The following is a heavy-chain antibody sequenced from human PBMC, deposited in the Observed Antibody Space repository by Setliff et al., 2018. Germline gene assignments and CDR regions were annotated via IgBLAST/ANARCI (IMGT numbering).Heavy chain of an antibody. J-gene: IGHJ4*02. CDR1: GASITNINYY. D-gene: IGHD3-16*01. CDR3: ARLPNYVWGSPVDY. CDR2: ILYSGRT. V-gene: IGHV4-39*01. Sequence: SETLSLTCTVSGASITNINYYWGLIRPPPGNGLEWNGSILYSGRTFYNPSLKRRVTISVDTSKNQSSLTLSSVTAADTAVYYCARLPNYVWGSPVDYWGQGTLVTVSS.